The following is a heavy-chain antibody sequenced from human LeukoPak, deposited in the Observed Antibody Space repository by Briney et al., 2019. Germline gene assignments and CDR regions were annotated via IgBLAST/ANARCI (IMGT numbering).Heavy chain of an antibody. J-gene: IGHJ4*02. V-gene: IGHV4-38-2*02. CDR2: IYHSGST. Sequence: SETLSLTCTVSGYSISSGYYWGWIRQPPGKGLEWIGSIYHSGSTYYNPSLKSRVTISVDTSKNQFSLKLSSVTAADAAVYYCARTVGATTPDYWGQGTLVTVSS. CDR3: ARTVGATTPDY. D-gene: IGHD1-26*01. CDR1: GYSISSGYY.